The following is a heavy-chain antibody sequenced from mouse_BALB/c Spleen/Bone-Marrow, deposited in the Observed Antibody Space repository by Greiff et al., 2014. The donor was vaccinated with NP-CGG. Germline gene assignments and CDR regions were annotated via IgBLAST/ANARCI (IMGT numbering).Heavy chain of an antibody. Sequence: DVMLVESGGGLVKPGGSLKLSCAASGFTFSSYAMSWVRQTPEKRLEWVASISSGGSTYYPDSVKGRFTISRDNARNILYLQMSSLRSEDTAMYYCAREVGGWYYFDYWGQGTTLTVSS. J-gene: IGHJ2*01. D-gene: IGHD1-1*02. CDR2: ISSGGST. V-gene: IGHV5-6-5*01. CDR3: AREVGGWYYFDY. CDR1: GFTFSSYA.